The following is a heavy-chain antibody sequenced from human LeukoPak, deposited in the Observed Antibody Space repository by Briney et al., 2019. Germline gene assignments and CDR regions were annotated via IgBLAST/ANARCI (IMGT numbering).Heavy chain of an antibody. Sequence: GGSLRLSCAASGFTFSSYGMHWVRQAPGKGLEWVAVIWYDGSNKYYADSVKGRFIISRDNSKNTLYLQMNSLRAEDTAVYYCAKVKEDSSGYTFDYWGQGTLVTVSS. CDR3: AKVKEDSSGYTFDY. D-gene: IGHD3-22*01. V-gene: IGHV3-33*06. J-gene: IGHJ4*02. CDR1: GFTFSSYG. CDR2: IWYDGSNK.